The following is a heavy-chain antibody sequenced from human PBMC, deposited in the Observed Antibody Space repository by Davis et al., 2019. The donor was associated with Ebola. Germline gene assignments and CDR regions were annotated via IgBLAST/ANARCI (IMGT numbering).Heavy chain of an antibody. CDR1: GFSFSSHW. Sequence: GESLKISCAASGFSFSSHWMSWVRQAPGKGLEWVANIRQDGSEKHYVDSVKGRFTISRDNAKNSLYLQMNSLRAEDTATYYCARHWDYSNFYNYYGMDVWGQGTTVSVSS. D-gene: IGHD4-11*01. CDR3: ARHWDYSNFYNYYGMDV. V-gene: IGHV3-7*03. CDR2: IRQDGSEK. J-gene: IGHJ6*02.